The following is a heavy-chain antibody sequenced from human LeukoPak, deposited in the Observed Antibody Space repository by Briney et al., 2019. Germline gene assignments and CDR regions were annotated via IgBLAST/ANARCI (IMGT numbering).Heavy chain of an antibody. J-gene: IGHJ6*03. Sequence: GESLKISCKGSGYSFTSYWIGWVRQMPGKGLEWMGIIYPDDSDTKYSPSFQGQVTISADKSINTAYLQWSSLKASDTAMYYCARLAFCTNAVCFSNYYYSMDVWGRGTTVTVSS. CDR2: IYPDDSDT. V-gene: IGHV5-51*01. CDR1: GYSFTSYW. CDR3: ARLAFCTNAVCFSNYYYSMDV. D-gene: IGHD2-8*01.